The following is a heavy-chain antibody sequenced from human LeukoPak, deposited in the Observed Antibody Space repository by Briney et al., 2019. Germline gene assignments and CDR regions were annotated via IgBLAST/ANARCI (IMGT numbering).Heavy chain of an antibody. J-gene: IGHJ4*02. V-gene: IGHV4-61*01. CDR1: GGSVSSGSYY. CDR2: IYYSGST. D-gene: IGHD6-19*01. Sequence: KPSETLSLTCSVSGGSVSSGSYYWSWIRQPPGKGLEWIGYIYYSGSTNYNPSLKSRVTISVDTSKNQFSLKLSSVTAADTAVYYCARVLSSGWLQYLDHWGQGTLVTVSS. CDR3: ARVLSSGWLQYLDH.